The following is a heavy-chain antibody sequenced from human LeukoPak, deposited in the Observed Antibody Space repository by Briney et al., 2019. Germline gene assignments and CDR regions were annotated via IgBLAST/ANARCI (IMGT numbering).Heavy chain of an antibody. CDR2: INHSGST. CDR3: ARQTGSGLFILP. Sequence: TSSETLSLTCAVYGGSFSGYYWSWIRQPPGKGLEWIGEINHSGSTNYNPSLKSRVTISVDTSKNQFSLKLSSVTAADTAVYYCARQTGSGLFILPGGQGTLVTVSS. CDR1: GGSFSGYY. J-gene: IGHJ4*02. D-gene: IGHD3/OR15-3a*01. V-gene: IGHV4-34*01.